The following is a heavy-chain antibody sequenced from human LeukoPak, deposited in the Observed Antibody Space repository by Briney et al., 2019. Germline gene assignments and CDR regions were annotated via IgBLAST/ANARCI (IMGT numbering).Heavy chain of an antibody. Sequence: QPGGSLRLSCAASGFTFSSHWMHWVRHPPGKRLEWVSIIGNNGGGIHYADSVRGRFTISRDNSKNALYLQMNSLRVEDTAVYYCAIDPNWGTHSWGQGVLVTVSS. CDR2: IGNNGGGI. D-gene: IGHD7-27*01. CDR3: AIDPNWGTHS. CDR1: GFTFSSHW. J-gene: IGHJ4*02. V-gene: IGHV3-23*01.